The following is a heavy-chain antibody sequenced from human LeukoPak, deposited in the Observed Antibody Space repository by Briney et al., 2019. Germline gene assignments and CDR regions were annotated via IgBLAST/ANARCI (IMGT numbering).Heavy chain of an antibody. CDR1: GYTFTSYY. CDR3: ARDFGYRHGFFDY. J-gene: IGHJ4*02. Sequence: AASVKVSCKASGYTFTSYYMHWVRQAPGQGLEWMGIINPSGGSTNYAQKFQGRVTITADESTSTAYMELSSLRSEDTAVYYCARDFGYRHGFFDYWGQGTLVTASS. CDR2: INPSGGST. D-gene: IGHD5-18*01. V-gene: IGHV1-46*01.